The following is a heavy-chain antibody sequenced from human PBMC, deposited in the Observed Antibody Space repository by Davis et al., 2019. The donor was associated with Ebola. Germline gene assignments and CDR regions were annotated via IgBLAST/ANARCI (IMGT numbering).Heavy chain of an antibody. V-gene: IGHV1-18*04. CDR1: GYTFTSYG. CDR2: ISAYNGNT. CDR3: ARAIEYSSPRCYFDY. D-gene: IGHD6-6*01. J-gene: IGHJ4*02. Sequence: ASVKVSCKASGYTFTSYGISWVRQAPGQGLEWMGWISAYNGNTNYAQKLQGRVTMTTDTSTSTAYMELRSLRSDDTAVYYCARAIEYSSPRCYFDYRGQGTLVTVSS.